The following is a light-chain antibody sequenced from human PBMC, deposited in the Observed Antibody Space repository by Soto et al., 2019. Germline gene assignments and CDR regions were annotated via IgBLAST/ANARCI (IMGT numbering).Light chain of an antibody. CDR3: QQYGNSPWT. Sequence: EVVLTQSPGTLALSRGERATLSCRASQSVSSSYLAWYQHRPGQAPRLLIFGASSRATGIPDRFSGTGSGTDLTLTISRLEPEDFAVYYCQQYGNSPWTLGQGTKVDI. V-gene: IGKV3-20*01. CDR2: GAS. CDR1: QSVSSSY. J-gene: IGKJ1*01.